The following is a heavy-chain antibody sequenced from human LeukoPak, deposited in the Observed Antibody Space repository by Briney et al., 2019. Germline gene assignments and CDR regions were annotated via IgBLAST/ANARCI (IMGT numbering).Heavy chain of an antibody. CDR2: ISANNGNT. D-gene: IGHD2-2*01. V-gene: IGHV1-18*01. Sequence: GASAKVSCKASGYSFGIFGISWVRQAPGQGLEWMGWISANNGNTNYAQKFQGRVTMTTDTSTSTAYMELRSLRSDDTAIYYCARVGVVVPAAWFDPWGQGTLVTVSS. CDR1: GYSFGIFG. CDR3: ARVGVVVPAAWFDP. J-gene: IGHJ5*02.